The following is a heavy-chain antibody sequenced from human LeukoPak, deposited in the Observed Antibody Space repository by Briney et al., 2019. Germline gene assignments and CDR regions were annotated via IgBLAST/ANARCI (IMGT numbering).Heavy chain of an antibody. CDR1: GYSFTSYW. CDR2: IYPGDSDT. J-gene: IGHJ4*02. V-gene: IGHV5-51*01. CDR3: ARLWIAAAVVKYYFDY. Sequence: GESPKISCKGSGYSFTSYWIGWVRQMPEKGLEWMGIIYPGDSDTRYSPSFQGQVTISADKSISTAYLQWSSLKASDTAMYYCARLWIAAAVVKYYFDYWGQGTLVTVSS. D-gene: IGHD6-13*01.